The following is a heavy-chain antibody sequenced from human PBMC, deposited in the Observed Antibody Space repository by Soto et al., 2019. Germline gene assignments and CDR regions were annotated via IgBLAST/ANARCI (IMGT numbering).Heavy chain of an antibody. D-gene: IGHD3-16*01. CDR3: ARDGDVNTGFGKDY. Sequence: CAASGFTFSSYGMHWVRQAPGKGLEWVAFIWHDGGNKFYAESVKGRFTISRDNSKNTLYLQMTSLSAEDTAMYYCARDGDVNTGFGKDYWGQGTLVTVSS. V-gene: IGHV3-33*01. J-gene: IGHJ4*02. CDR1: GFTFSSYG. CDR2: IWHDGGNK.